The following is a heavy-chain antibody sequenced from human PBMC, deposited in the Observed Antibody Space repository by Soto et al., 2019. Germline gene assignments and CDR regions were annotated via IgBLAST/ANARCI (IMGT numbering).Heavy chain of an antibody. D-gene: IGHD3-22*01. V-gene: IGHV3-72*01. CDR3: VRATYFSDSSGYTRCLDY. CDR2: SRDKPQGYST. CDR1: VFTLSDHY. Sequence: RRLSFAGSVFTLSDHYIDWVRQAPGKGLEWVGRSRDKPQGYSTAYAASVKGRFTTSRDESKNSTYLQMNSLKTEDTAVYYCVRATYFSDSSGYTRCLDYWGQGTLVTVSS. J-gene: IGHJ4*02.